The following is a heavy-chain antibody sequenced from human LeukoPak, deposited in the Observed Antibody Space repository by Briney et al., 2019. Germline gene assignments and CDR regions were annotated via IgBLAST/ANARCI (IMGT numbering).Heavy chain of an antibody. CDR3: AGLKVTTGPRGLLKY. Sequence: SETLSLTCAVYGRSFSGYYWSWIRQPPGKGLEWIGEINHSGSTNYNPSLKSRVTISVDTSKNQFSLKLSSVTAADTAVYYCAGLKVTTGPRGLLKYWGQGTLVTVSS. CDR2: INHSGST. CDR1: GRSFSGYY. V-gene: IGHV4-34*01. D-gene: IGHD4-17*01. J-gene: IGHJ4*02.